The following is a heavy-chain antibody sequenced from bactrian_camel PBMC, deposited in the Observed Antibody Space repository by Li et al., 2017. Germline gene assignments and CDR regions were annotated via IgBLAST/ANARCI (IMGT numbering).Heavy chain of an antibody. D-gene: IGHD7*01. CDR2: AYIGGGAT. V-gene: IGHV3S54*01. CDR3: VAQQSFGY. J-gene: IGHJ6*01. Sequence: VQLVESGGGSVQTGGSLKITCVMSGDTNSLEWMGWFRQAPGHQREGVASAYIGGGATFYNDSVKGRFTISRDNDKNTLYLQMNSLIPDDTAVYYCVAQQSFGYWGQGTQVTVS. CDR1: GDTNSLEW.